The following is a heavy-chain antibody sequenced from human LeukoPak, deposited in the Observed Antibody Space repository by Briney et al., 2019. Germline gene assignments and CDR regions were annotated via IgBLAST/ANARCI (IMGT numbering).Heavy chain of an antibody. CDR1: GGSFSGYY. J-gene: IGHJ4*02. Sequence: PSETLSLTCAVYGGSFSGYYWSWIRQPPGKGLEWIGEINHSESTNYNPSLKSRVTISVDTSKNQFSLKLSSVTAADTAVYYCARGNKVYSSSSGWGYWGQGTLVTVSS. V-gene: IGHV4-34*01. CDR2: INHSEST. D-gene: IGHD6-6*01. CDR3: ARGNKVYSSSSGWGY.